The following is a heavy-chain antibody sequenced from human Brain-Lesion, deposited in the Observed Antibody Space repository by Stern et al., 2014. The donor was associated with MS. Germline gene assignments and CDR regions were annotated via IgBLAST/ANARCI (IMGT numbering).Heavy chain of an antibody. Sequence: QVQLGQSGGEGKKPGASGKVSCQTSGYNFTGYFIKWGGPAPGQGVGWVAWVNPKHGWPKYAQKFQGRVTMSRDTSISTAYVELSSLTSDDTAVYYCARDQRGITIFGVVTDYYYLGMDVWGQGTTVTVSS. D-gene: IGHD3-3*01. CDR1: GYNFTGYF. CDR2: VNPKHGWP. J-gene: IGHJ6*02. V-gene: IGHV1-2*02. CDR3: ARDQRGITIFGVVTDYYYLGMDV.